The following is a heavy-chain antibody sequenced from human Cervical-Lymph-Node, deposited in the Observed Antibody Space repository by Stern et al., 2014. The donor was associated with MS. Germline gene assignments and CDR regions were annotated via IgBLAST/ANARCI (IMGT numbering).Heavy chain of an antibody. CDR3: AKDLAPMVRGVDGMDV. D-gene: IGHD3-10*01. J-gene: IGHJ6*02. CDR2: ISYDGSNK. CDR1: GFTFSNYG. Sequence: VQLVESGGGVVQPGRSLRLSCAASGFTFSNYGMHLVRQAPGKGLEWVAVISYDGSNKYYSDSVKGRFTIFRDNSKNTLYLQMNSLRAEDTAVYYCAKDLAPMVRGVDGMDVWGQGTTVTVSS. V-gene: IGHV3-30*18.